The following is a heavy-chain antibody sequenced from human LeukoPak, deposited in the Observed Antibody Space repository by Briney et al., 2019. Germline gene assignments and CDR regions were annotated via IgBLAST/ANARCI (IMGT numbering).Heavy chain of an antibody. V-gene: IGHV4-59*01. D-gene: IGHD3-22*01. CDR1: GGSISRYY. Sequence: SETLSLTCTVSGGSISRYYWSWIRQPPGKGLEWIGYIYDSGSTNYNPSLKSRVTISVDTSRKQFSLNLSSVTAADTAVYYCARGAYYYDSSGYNWYFDLWGRGTLVTVSS. J-gene: IGHJ2*01. CDR3: ARGAYYYDSSGYNWYFDL. CDR2: IYDSGST.